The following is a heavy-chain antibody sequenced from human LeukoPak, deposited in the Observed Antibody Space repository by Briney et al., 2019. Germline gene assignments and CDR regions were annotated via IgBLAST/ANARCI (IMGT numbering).Heavy chain of an antibody. CDR2: ISWNSGSI. CDR3: MSAAAYDAFDI. CDR1: GFTFDDYA. Sequence: GGSLRLSCAASGFTFDDYAMHWVRHAPGKGLEWVSGISWNSGSIGYADSVKGRFTISRDNAKNSLYLQMNSLRAEDTALYYCMSAAAYDAFDIWGQGTMVTVSS. V-gene: IGHV3-9*01. D-gene: IGHD2-15*01. J-gene: IGHJ3*02.